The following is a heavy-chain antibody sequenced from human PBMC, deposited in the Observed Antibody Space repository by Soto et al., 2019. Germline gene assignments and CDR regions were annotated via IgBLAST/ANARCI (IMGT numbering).Heavy chain of an antibody. CDR3: ARGDLTDV. Sequence: GGSLRLSCAASGFTVSSYYMSWVRQAPGKGLEWVSVLYTGGSTYYADSVNGRFTISRHNSENTLYLQMNSLRVEDTAVYYCARGDLTDVWGKGTTVTVSS. J-gene: IGHJ6*04. CDR1: GFTVSSYY. CDR2: LYTGGST. V-gene: IGHV3-53*04.